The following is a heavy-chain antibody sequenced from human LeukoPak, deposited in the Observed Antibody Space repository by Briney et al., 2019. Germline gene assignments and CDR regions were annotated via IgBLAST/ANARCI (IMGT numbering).Heavy chain of an antibody. J-gene: IGHJ6*03. D-gene: IGHD1-26*01. CDR3: ATQRGAYYYYMDV. CDR2: ISSSSSYI. Sequence: GGSLRLSCAASGFTFSSYSMNWVRQAPGKGLEWVSSISSSSSYIYYADSVKGRFTISRDNAKNSLYLQMNSLRAEDTAVYYRATQRGAYYYYMDVWGKGTTVTVSS. V-gene: IGHV3-21*01. CDR1: GFTFSSYS.